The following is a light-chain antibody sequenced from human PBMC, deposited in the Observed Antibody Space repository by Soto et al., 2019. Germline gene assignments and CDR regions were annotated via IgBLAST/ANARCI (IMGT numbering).Light chain of an antibody. J-gene: IGKJ5*01. V-gene: IGKV1-9*01. CDR3: QQFNDYPIT. Sequence: DIQLTQSPSFLSASVGDRVTITCRASQGISSYLAWYQQKPGKAAKLLMYAASTLQRGVPSRFSGSGSGTEFTLAISSLQPEDFATYYCQQFNDYPITFGQGTRLEIK. CDR2: AAS. CDR1: QGISSY.